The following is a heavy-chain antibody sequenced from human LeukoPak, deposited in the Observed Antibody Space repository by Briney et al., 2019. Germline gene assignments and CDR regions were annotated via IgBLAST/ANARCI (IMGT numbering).Heavy chain of an antibody. Sequence: GGSLRLSCAASGFTFSSYEMNWVRQAPGKGLVWVSRINSDGSSATYADSVKGRFTISRDNAKNTVYLQMNSLRVEDTAVYFCTSRNGSGDYWGQGTPVTVSS. CDR3: TSRNGSGDY. V-gene: IGHV3-74*01. CDR1: GFTFSSYE. D-gene: IGHD3-10*01. J-gene: IGHJ4*02. CDR2: INSDGSSA.